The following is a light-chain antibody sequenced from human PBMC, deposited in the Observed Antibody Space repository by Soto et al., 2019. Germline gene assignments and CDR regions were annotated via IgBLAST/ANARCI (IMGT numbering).Light chain of an antibody. CDR1: QSLLHSNGYNY. CDR2: LGS. CDR3: MQALQTPPT. Sequence: DIVMTQSPISLPVTPGEPASISCRSSQSLLHSNGYNYLDWYLQKPGQSPQLLIYLGSNRASGVPDRFSGSGSGTDFTLKISRVEAEDVGVYYCMQALQTPPTFGHGTKLEIK. J-gene: IGKJ2*01. V-gene: IGKV2-28*01.